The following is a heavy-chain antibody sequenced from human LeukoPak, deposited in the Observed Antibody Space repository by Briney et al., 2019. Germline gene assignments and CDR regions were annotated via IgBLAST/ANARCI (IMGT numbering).Heavy chain of an antibody. V-gene: IGHV4-38-2*01. CDR1: GYFISSGYY. D-gene: IGHD3-3*01. CDR3: ARQNSYYDFWSGSYWRAIGDVGGRYYFDY. J-gene: IGHJ4*02. CDR2: IYHSGST. Sequence: PSETLSLTCAVSGYFISSGYYWGWIRQPPGKGLEWIGSIYHSGSTYYNPSLKSRVTISVDTSKNQFSLKLSSVTAADTAVYYCARQNSYYDFWSGSYWRAIGDVGGRYYFDYWGQGTLVTVSS.